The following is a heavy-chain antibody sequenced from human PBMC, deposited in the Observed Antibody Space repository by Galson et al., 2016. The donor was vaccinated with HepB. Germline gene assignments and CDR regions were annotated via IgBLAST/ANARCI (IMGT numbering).Heavy chain of an antibody. CDR3: ARREGYVYNFDY. Sequence: QSGAEVKKPGESLRISCKGSGYSFTSYWITWVRQMPGKGLEWMGSIDPSDSYTTYSPSFQGRVTISADQPIDTAYLQWSSLKASDTAMYYCARREGYVYNFDYWGQGTLVTVYS. CDR1: GYSFTSYW. V-gene: IGHV5-10-1*01. D-gene: IGHD5-12*01. CDR2: IDPSDSYT. J-gene: IGHJ4*02.